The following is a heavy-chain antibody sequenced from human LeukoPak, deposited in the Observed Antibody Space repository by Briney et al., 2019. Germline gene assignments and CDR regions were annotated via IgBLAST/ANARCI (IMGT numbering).Heavy chain of an antibody. J-gene: IGHJ4*02. CDR2: IYYSGST. Sequence: SETLSLTCTVSGGSISSYYWSWVRQPPGKGLEWIGSIYYSGSTYYNPSLKSRVTISVDTSKNQFSLKLSSVTAADTAVYYCARTPRDFWSGYYPFDYWGQGTLVTVSS. CDR1: GGSISSYY. CDR3: ARTPRDFWSGYYPFDY. D-gene: IGHD3-3*01. V-gene: IGHV4-59*05.